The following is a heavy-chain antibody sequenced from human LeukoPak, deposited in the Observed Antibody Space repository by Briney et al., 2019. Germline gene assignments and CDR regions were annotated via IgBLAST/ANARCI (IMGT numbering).Heavy chain of an antibody. J-gene: IGHJ6*03. CDR3: ARGAYPSGYYMDV. CDR2: IYYSGST. V-gene: IGHV4-59*01. Sequence: PSETLSLTXTVSGGSISSYYWSWIRQPPGKGLEWIGYIYYSGSTNYNPSPKSRVTISVDTSKNQFSLKLSSVTAADTAVYYCARGAYPSGYYMDVWGKGTTVTVSS. CDR1: GGSISSYY.